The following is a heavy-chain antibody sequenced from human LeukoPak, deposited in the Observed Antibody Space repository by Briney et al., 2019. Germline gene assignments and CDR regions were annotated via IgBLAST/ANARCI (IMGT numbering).Heavy chain of an antibody. CDR3: AKHDSNSDF. D-gene: IGHD3-22*01. CDR1: GFIFSGYG. J-gene: IGHJ4*02. Sequence: PGGSLRLSCAVSGFIFSGYGMHWVRQPPGKGLEWVAFIRSDGSDTYSAASVKGRFTISRDNSKNTLWLQMNSLRAEDTAVYYCAKHDSNSDFWGQGTLVTVSS. CDR2: IRSDGSDT. V-gene: IGHV3-30*02.